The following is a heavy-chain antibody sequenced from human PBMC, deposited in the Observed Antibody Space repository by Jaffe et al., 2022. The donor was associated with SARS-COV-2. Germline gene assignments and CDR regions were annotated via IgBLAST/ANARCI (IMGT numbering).Heavy chain of an antibody. D-gene: IGHD2-15*01. CDR2: IYTSGST. J-gene: IGHJ5*02. Sequence: QVQLQESGPGLVKPSQTLSLTCTVSGGSISSGSYYWSWIRQPAGKGLEWIGRIYTSGSTNYNPSLKSRVTISVDTSKNQFSLKLSSVTAADTAVYYCARDQRLGYCSGGSCPNWFDPWGQGTLVTVSS. V-gene: IGHV4-61*02. CDR1: GGSISSGSYY. CDR3: ARDQRLGYCSGGSCPNWFDP.